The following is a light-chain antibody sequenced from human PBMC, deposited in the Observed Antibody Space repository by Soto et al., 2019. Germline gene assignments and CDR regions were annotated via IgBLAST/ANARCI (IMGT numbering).Light chain of an antibody. CDR3: QQRSNWPPLFT. V-gene: IGKV3-11*01. CDR2: EAS. CDR1: QSVSSY. Sequence: EIVLTQSPVTLSLSPGERATLSCRASQSVSSYLAWYQQKPGQAPKLLIYEASNRATGIPARFSGNGSGTDFTLTIRSLEPEDFAVYYCQQRSNWPPLFTFGPGTKVDIK. J-gene: IGKJ3*01.